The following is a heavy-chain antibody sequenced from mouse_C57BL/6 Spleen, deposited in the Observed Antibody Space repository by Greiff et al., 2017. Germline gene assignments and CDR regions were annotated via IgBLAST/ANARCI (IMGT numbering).Heavy chain of an antibody. V-gene: IGHV1-80*01. Sequence: QVQLQQSGAELVKPGASVKISCKASGFAFSSYWMNWVKQGPGKGFEWIGQIYPRDGDTNYNGKFKGKATLTADKSSSTAYMQLSSLTSEDSAVYFCARGGQLRLPFAYWGQGTLVTVSA. D-gene: IGHD3-2*02. J-gene: IGHJ3*01. CDR2: IYPRDGDT. CDR3: ARGGQLRLPFAY. CDR1: GFAFSSYW.